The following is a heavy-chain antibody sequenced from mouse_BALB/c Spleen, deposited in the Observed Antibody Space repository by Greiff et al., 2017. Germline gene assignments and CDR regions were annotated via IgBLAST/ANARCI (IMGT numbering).Heavy chain of an antibody. V-gene: IGHV1-31*01. J-gene: IGHJ3*01. Sequence: VQLQQSGPELVKPGASVKISCKASGYSFTGYYMHWVKQSHVKSLEWIGRINPYNGATSYNQNFKDKASLTVDKSSSTAYMELHSLTSEDSAVYYCARGNYRYDEAWFAYWGQGTLVTVSA. CDR1: GYSFTGYY. CDR3: ARGNYRYDEAWFAY. D-gene: IGHD2-14*01. CDR2: INPYNGAT.